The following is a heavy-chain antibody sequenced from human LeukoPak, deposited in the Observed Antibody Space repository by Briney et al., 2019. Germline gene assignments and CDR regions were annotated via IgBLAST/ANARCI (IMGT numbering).Heavy chain of an antibody. CDR2: ISSSSSYI. J-gene: IGHJ4*02. D-gene: IGHD3-9*01. Sequence: GGSLRLSCAASGFTFSSYSMNWVRQAPGKGLEWVSSISSSSSYIYYADSVKGRFTISRDNAKNSLYLQMNSLRAEDTAVYYCARVTRTYDILTGYPNRHFDYWGQGTLVTVSS. V-gene: IGHV3-21*01. CDR3: ARVTRTYDILTGYPNRHFDY. CDR1: GFTFSSYS.